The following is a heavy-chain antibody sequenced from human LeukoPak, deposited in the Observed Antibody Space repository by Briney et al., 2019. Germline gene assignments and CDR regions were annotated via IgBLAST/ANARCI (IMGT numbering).Heavy chain of an antibody. V-gene: IGHV1-69*13. Sequence: GASVKVSCKASGGTFSSYAISWVRQAPGQGLEWMGGIIPIFGTANYAQKFQGRVTITADESTSTAYMELSSLRSEDTAVYYCARRPGGPHYSSGWYYFDYWGQGTLVTVSS. D-gene: IGHD6-19*01. CDR3: ARRPGGPHYSSGWYYFDY. CDR1: GGTFSSYA. CDR2: IIPIFGTA. J-gene: IGHJ4*02.